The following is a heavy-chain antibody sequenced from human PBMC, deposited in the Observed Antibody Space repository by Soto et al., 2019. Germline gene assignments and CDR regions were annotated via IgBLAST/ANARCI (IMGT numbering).Heavy chain of an antibody. V-gene: IGHV2-5*02. J-gene: IGHJ4*02. CDR2: IYWDDDK. D-gene: IGHD2-8*02. CDR3: AHRKYTGGYRGGDY. CDR1: GFSLSTSGVG. Sequence: SGPTLVNATQTVRLTCTFSGFSLSTSGVGVGWIRQPPGKALEWLALIYWDDDKRYSPSLKSRLTITKDTSKNQVVVTMTNMDPVDTATYYCAHRKYTGGYRGGDYWGQGTLVTVSS.